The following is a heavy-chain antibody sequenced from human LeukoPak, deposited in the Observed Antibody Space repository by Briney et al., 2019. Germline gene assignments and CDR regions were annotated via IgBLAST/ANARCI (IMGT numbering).Heavy chain of an antibody. D-gene: IGHD3-10*01. CDR2: IWHVGSHK. Sequence: PGRSLRLSCAASGFAFNTYAMHCVRQAAGQGLEWVALIWHVGSHKFYSNSMRGQFTISRDHSKNTVSLQMNNLRPEDTAVYYCASEIFGSGSYPDFWGQGTLVTVSS. J-gene: IGHJ4*02. CDR1: GFAFNTYA. CDR3: ASEIFGSGSYPDF. V-gene: IGHV3-33*01.